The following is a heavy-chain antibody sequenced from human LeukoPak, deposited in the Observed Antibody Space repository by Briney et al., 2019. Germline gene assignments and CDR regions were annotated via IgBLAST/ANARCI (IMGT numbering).Heavy chain of an antibody. V-gene: IGHV1-8*01. CDR2: MNPNSGNT. Sequence: ASVKVSCKASGYTFTSYDINWVRQATGQGLEWMGWMNPNSGNTGYAQKFQGRVTMTRDTSTSTVYMELSSLRSDDTAVYYCARTAARRFDYWGQGTLVTVSS. CDR3: ARTAARRFDY. D-gene: IGHD6-6*01. CDR1: GYTFTSYD. J-gene: IGHJ4*02.